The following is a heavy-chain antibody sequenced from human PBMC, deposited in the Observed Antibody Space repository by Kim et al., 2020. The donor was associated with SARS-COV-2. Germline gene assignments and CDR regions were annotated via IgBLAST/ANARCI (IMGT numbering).Heavy chain of an antibody. J-gene: IGHJ3*02. D-gene: IGHD1-26*01. CDR2: IRSSSSYI. V-gene: IGHV3-21*01. Sequence: GGSLRLSCAASGFTFSSYSMNWVRQAPGKGLEWVSSIRSSSSYIYSADSVKGRFTISRDNAKNSLYLQMNSLRAEDTAVYYCARLDSGSYYSAFDIWGQG. CDR1: GFTFSSYS. CDR3: ARLDSGSYYSAFDI.